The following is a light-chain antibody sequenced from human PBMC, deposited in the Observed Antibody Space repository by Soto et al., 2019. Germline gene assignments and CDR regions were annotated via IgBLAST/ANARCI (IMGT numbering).Light chain of an antibody. CDR2: RNN. CDR3: AAWDDSLSGPEV. Sequence: QSVLTQPPSASGTPGQRVTISCSGSSSNIGSNYVYWYQQLPVTAPKLLIYRNNQRPSVVPDRFSGSKSGTSASLAIRGLRSEDEADYYCAAWDDSLSGPEVFGGGTKLTVL. J-gene: IGLJ2*01. V-gene: IGLV1-47*01. CDR1: SSNIGSNY.